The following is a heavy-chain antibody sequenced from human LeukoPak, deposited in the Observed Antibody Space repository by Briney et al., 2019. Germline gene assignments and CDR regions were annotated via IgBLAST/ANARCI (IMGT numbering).Heavy chain of an antibody. CDR2: IYSGGST. Sequence: GGSLRLSCAATGFTVSSNYMSWVRQAPGKGLEWVSVIYSGGSTYYADSVKGRFTISRDNSKNTLYLQMNSLRAEDTAVYYCARDHEDIVVVVAATVYYYYGMDVWAKGPRSPSP. CDR3: ARDHEDIVVVVAATVYYYYGMDV. V-gene: IGHV3-53*05. D-gene: IGHD2-15*01. CDR1: GFTVSSNY. J-gene: IGHJ6*02.